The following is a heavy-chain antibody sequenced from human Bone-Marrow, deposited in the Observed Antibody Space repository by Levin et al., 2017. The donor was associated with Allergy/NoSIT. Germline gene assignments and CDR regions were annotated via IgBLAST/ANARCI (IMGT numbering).Heavy chain of an antibody. D-gene: IGHD3-3*01. J-gene: IGHJ4*02. CDR3: TSVAYDVWSGYSNYFDF. CDR1: GFIFTSAW. CDR2: IKSNTDGGTT. Sequence: MSGGSLRLSCAASGFIFTSAWMSWVRQTPERGLEWVGRIKSNTDGGTTDYAAPVKGRFTISRDDSKSTLYLQMTNLKNADTGVYYCTSVAYDVWSGYSNYFDFWGRGILVTVSS. V-gene: IGHV3-15*01.